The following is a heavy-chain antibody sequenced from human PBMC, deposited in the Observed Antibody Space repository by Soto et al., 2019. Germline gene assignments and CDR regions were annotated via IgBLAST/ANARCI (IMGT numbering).Heavy chain of an antibody. CDR2: IWYDASKK. CDR3: AASAEGATEVH. J-gene: IGHJ4*02. CDR1: GFSLSVYG. V-gene: IGHV3-33*01. Sequence: GGSLRLSCETSGFSLSVYGMHWVRQAPGKGLEWVAVIWYDASKKFYAASVEGRLNISSENCKARLYLQMNSLRAEDTAVYYVAASAEGATEVHWCQESLVTGSS. D-gene: IGHD6-13*01.